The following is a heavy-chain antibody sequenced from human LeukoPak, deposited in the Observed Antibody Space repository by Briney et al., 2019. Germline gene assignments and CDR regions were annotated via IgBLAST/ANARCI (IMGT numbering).Heavy chain of an antibody. CDR2: IYYSGYT. D-gene: IGHD1-26*01. Sequence: SETLSLTCTVSGGSISSYYWSWIRQPPGKGLEWIGYIYYSGYTNYNPSLKSRVTISVDTSKNQFSLKLSSVTAADTAVYYCAREGVGAPDYWGQGTLVTVSS. J-gene: IGHJ4*02. V-gene: IGHV4-59*01. CDR3: AREGVGAPDY. CDR1: GGSISSYY.